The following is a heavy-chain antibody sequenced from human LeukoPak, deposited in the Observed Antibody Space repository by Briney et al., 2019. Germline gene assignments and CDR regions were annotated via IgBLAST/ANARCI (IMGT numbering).Heavy chain of an antibody. J-gene: IGHJ4*02. CDR1: GFTFSDYA. CDR3: AKPTRGGGGSFLIDH. CDR2: MWYDASDK. Sequence: GRSLRLSCATSGFTFSDYAMHWVRQAPGKGLEWVAVMWYDASDKYYGDSVKGRFTISRDNSKNTLYLEMDSLRVEDTAVYFCAKPTRGGGGSFLIDHWGQGTLVTVSS. D-gene: IGHD1-26*01. V-gene: IGHV3-33*06.